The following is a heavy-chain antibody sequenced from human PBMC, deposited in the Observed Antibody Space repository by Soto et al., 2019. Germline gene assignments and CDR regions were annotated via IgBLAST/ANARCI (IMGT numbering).Heavy chain of an antibody. CDR2: LYWDDDK. J-gene: IGHJ3*02. Sequence: QITLKESGPTLVKPTQTLTLTCTFSDFSLSTSGVGVGWIRQPPGKALEWLALLYWDDDKRYSPSLKSRLTLTKDTSKTQVVLTMTNMDPVDTATYYCAHIMITFGGVMRKDAFDIWGQGTMVTISS. CDR3: AHIMITFGGVMRKDAFDI. CDR1: DFSLSTSGVG. V-gene: IGHV2-5*02. D-gene: IGHD3-16*01.